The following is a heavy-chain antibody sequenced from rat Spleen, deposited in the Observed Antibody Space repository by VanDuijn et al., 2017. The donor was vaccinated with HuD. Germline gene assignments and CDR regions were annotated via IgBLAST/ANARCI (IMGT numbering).Heavy chain of an antibody. D-gene: IGHD4-3*01. CDR3: ARFGGLRSWFGY. CDR2: ITNTGGST. Sequence: EVQLVESGGGLVQPGRSLKLSCVASGFTFNNYWRTWIRKAPGKGLELVASITNTGGSTYYPDSVQGRFTISRDNAENTVYLHMNSLRSEETATYYCARFGGLRSWFGYWGQCTLVTVSS. J-gene: IGHJ3*01. CDR1: GFTFNNYW. V-gene: IGHV5-31*01.